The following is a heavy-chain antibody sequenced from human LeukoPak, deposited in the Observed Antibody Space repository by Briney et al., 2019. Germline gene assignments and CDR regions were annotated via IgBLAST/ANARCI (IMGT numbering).Heavy chain of an antibody. CDR3: AKGDLRFLDY. CDR1: GFTFDDYA. Sequence: PGRSLRLSCAASGFTFDDYAMHWVRQAPGKGLEWVSGISWNSGSIGYADSVKGRFTISRDNAKNSLYLQMNSLRAEDTALYYCAKGDLRFLDYWGQGTLVTVSS. D-gene: IGHD4-17*01. V-gene: IGHV3-9*01. J-gene: IGHJ4*02. CDR2: ISWNSGSI.